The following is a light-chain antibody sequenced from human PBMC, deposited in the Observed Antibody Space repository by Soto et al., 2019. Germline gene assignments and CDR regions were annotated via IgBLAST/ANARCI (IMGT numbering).Light chain of an antibody. V-gene: IGLV2-14*01. J-gene: IGLJ1*01. Sequence: QSVLSQPGSVCGSPGQAIAISCTGTTSDFGFYNYVSWYQHHPGKAPKLLIYEVTNRHSGVSNRFSGSKSGNTASLTISGLQAEEEADYYCSSYTSSNDHVFGTGTKVTV. CDR2: EVT. CDR3: SSYTSSNDHV. CDR1: TSDFGFYNY.